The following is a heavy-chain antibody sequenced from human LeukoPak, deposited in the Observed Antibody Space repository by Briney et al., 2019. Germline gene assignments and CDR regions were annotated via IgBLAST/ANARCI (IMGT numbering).Heavy chain of an antibody. CDR3: ARGGGYCSGGSCHVDY. CDR2: IYYSGST. D-gene: IGHD2-15*01. J-gene: IGHJ4*02. Sequence: SETLSLTCTVSGGSISSYYWSWIRQPPGKGLGWIGYIYYSGSTNYNPSLKSRVTISVDTSKNQFSLKLSSVTAADTAVYYCARGGGYCSGGSCHVDYWGQGTLVTVSS. CDR1: GGSISSYY. V-gene: IGHV4-59*01.